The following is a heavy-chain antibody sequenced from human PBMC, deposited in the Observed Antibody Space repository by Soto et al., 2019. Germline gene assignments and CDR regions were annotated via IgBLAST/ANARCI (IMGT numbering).Heavy chain of an antibody. Sequence: GGSLRLSCAASGFTFSSYAMSWVRQAPGKGLEWVSAISGSGGSTYYADSVKGRFTISRDNSKNTLYLQMNSLRAEDTAVYYCAKDWWAYGDYRAEYFQHWGQGTLVTVSS. V-gene: IGHV3-23*01. CDR3: AKDWWAYGDYRAEYFQH. CDR2: ISGSGGST. D-gene: IGHD4-17*01. J-gene: IGHJ1*01. CDR1: GFTFSSYA.